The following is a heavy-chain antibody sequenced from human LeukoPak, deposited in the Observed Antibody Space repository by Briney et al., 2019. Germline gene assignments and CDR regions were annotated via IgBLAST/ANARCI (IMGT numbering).Heavy chain of an antibody. CDR3: ARVDITMVRGVNTNYYYYGMDV. Sequence: GGSLRLSCAASGFTFSSYWMSWVRQAPGKGLEWVANIKQDGSEKYYVDSVKGRFTISRDNAKNSLYLQMNSLRAEDTAVYYCARVDITMVRGVNTNYYYYGMDVWGQGTTVTVSS. J-gene: IGHJ6*02. CDR1: GFTFSSYW. D-gene: IGHD3-10*01. V-gene: IGHV3-7*01. CDR2: IKQDGSEK.